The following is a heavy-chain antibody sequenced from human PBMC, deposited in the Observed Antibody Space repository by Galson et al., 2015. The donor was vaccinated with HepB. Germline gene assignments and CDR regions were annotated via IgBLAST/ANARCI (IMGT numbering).Heavy chain of an antibody. V-gene: IGHV1-24*01. CDR3: ATIVGATDYAFDI. J-gene: IGHJ3*02. CDR1: GYTLTDLS. D-gene: IGHD1-26*01. CDR2: FDPEDGET. Sequence: SVKVSCKVSGYTLTDLSMHWVRQAPGKGLEWMGGFDPEDGETIYAQKFQGRVTMTEDTSTDTAYMELSSLRSEDTAVYYCATIVGATDYAFDIWGQGTMVTVSS.